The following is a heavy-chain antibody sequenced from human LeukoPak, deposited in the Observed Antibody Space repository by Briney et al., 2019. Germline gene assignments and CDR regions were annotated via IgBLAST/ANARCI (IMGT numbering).Heavy chain of an antibody. V-gene: IGHV4-38-2*01. CDR3: ARSTYYYDSSVGH. D-gene: IGHD3-22*01. Sequence: SETLSLTCAVSSYSISSGYYWGWIRQPPGKGLEWIGSIYHSGSTYYNPSLKSRVTISVDTSKNQFSLKLSSVTAADTAVYYCARSTYYYDSSVGHWGQGTLVTVSS. J-gene: IGHJ4*02. CDR1: SYSISSGYY. CDR2: IYHSGST.